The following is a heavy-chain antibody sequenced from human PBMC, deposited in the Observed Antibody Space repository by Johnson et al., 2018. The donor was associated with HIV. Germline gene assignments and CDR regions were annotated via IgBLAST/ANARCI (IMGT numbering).Heavy chain of an antibody. J-gene: IGHJ3*02. CDR3: ARAMYYFDTSGYLIRPRAFDS. Sequence: VQLVESGGDVVRPGGSLRISCVASGFKLYEYDVSWVRQVPGKGLEWVSGINWSGGGTSYADSVKGRFTVSSDNAKNSLFLQMNSLRAEDTALYYCARAMYYFDTSGYLIRPRAFDSWGQGTVVTVSS. CDR2: INWSGGGT. V-gene: IGHV3-20*04. D-gene: IGHD3-22*01. CDR1: GFKLYEYD.